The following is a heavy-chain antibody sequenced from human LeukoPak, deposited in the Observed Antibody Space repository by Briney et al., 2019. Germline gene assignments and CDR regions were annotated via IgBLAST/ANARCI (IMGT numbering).Heavy chain of an antibody. CDR2: ITSSSRYI. J-gene: IGHJ6*03. D-gene: IGHD2-2*01. V-gene: IGHV3-21*06. CDR3: ARYCSSTSCYGDYHHMDA. Sequence: GGSLRLSCAASGFTFSSYSMNWVRQAPGKGLEWLSSITSSSRYIYYADSVKGRLTISRDNAKNSLYLQMNSLRAEDTAVYYCARYCSSTSCYGDYHHMDAWGKGTTVTVSS. CDR1: GFTFSSYS.